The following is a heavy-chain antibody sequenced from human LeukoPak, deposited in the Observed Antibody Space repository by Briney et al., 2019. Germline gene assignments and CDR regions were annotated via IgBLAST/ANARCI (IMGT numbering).Heavy chain of an antibody. J-gene: IGHJ5*02. Sequence: GASVRVSCKASGYTFTDNYIHWVRQAPGQGLEWMGWMNPNNGDTAYAQKFQGRFTMTGDTSITTAYMELRSPRSDDTAVYYCARAGRRGSWFDPWGQGTLVTVSS. D-gene: IGHD2-15*01. CDR3: ARAGRRGSWFDP. CDR2: MNPNNGDT. V-gene: IGHV1-2*02. CDR1: GYTFTDNY.